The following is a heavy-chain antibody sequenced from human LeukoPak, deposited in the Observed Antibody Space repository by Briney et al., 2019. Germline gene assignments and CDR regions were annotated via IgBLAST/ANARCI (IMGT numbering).Heavy chain of an antibody. J-gene: IGHJ6*03. CDR3: ARAIAARLSDYMDV. D-gene: IGHD6-6*01. CDR2: ISRSSSTI. CDR1: GFTFNRNV. Sequence: GGSLRLSCAASGFTFNRNVMSWVRQAPGKGLEWVSYISRSSSTIYYADSVKGRFTISRDNAKNSLYLQMNSLRAEDTAVYYCARAIAARLSDYMDVWGKGTTVTVSS. V-gene: IGHV3-48*01.